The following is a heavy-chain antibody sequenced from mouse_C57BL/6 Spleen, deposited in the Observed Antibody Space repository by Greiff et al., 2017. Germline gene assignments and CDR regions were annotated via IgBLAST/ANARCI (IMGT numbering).Heavy chain of an antibody. J-gene: IGHJ2*01. Sequence: QVQLQQSGPELVKPGAPVKIFCKASGYAFSCPWMNWVKQRPGKGLEWIGRIYPGDGDTNYNGKFKGKATLTADKSSSTAYMQLSSLTSEDSAVYFCARDLLLHFDYWGQGTTLTVSS. CDR3: ARDLLLHFDY. CDR2: IYPGDGDT. CDR1: GYAFSCPW. V-gene: IGHV1-82*01. D-gene: IGHD1-1*01.